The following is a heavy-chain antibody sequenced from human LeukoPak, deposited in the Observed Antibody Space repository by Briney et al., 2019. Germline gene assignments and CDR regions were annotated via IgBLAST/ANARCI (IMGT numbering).Heavy chain of an antibody. V-gene: IGHV3-23*01. J-gene: IGHJ4*02. D-gene: IGHD1-7*01. CDR3: AKDIGSLISRTLDT. CDR2: ISGSGGST. Sequence: GGSLRLSCAASGFTFSSYAMSWVRQAPGKGLEWVSGISGSGGSTYYADSVKGRFTISRDNSKSTLYLQMNSLRAEDTAVYYCAKDIGSLISRTLDTWGQGTLVTVSS. CDR1: GFTFSSYA.